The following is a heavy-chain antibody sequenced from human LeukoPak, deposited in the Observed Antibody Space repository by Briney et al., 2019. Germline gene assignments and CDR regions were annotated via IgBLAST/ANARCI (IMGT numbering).Heavy chain of an antibody. CDR2: IKTDGGST. Sequence: GGSLRLSCAASGFTFSSYRMHWVRQAPGKGLVWVSLIKTDGGSTSYADSVKGRFTISRDNAKNTLYLLMNSPRAEDTAVYYCARDEGTYGMDVWGQGTTVTVSS. D-gene: IGHD1-1*01. CDR1: GFTFSSYR. CDR3: ARDEGTYGMDV. V-gene: IGHV3-74*01. J-gene: IGHJ6*02.